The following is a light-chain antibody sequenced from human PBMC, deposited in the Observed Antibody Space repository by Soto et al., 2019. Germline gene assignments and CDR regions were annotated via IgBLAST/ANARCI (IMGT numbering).Light chain of an antibody. J-gene: IGKJ1*01. CDR3: QQYNSYWT. Sequence: DIQMTQSPSTLSASVGDRVTITCRASQTISNWLAWYQQKPGKAPWLLIYDASSLESGVPSRFSGSGSGTEFSPTISSLQPDDFATYYCQQYNSYWTFGQGTKVEIK. CDR2: DAS. CDR1: QTISNW. V-gene: IGKV1-5*01.